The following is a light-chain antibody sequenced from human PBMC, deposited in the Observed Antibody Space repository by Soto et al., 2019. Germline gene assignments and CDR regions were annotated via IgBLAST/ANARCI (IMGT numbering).Light chain of an antibody. CDR3: SSYTSSSTLEV. J-gene: IGLJ1*01. CDR2: DVS. CDR1: SSDVGGYNY. Sequence: QSVLTQPASVSGSPGQSITISCTGTSSDVGGYNYVSWYQQHPGKAPKLMIYDVSNRPSGFSNRFSGSMSGNTASLTIFGLQAEDEADYYCSSYTSSSTLEVFGTGTKVTVL. V-gene: IGLV2-14*01.